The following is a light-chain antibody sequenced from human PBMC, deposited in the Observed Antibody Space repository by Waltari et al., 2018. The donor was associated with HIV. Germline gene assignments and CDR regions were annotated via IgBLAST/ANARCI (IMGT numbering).Light chain of an antibody. J-gene: IGKJ2*01. Sequence: EPVLTQSPGTLSLSSVERATLSCRAGQTINSNYLAWYQHKPALPPRLLIYDASTRAAGIPDRFSGGGSGTDFTLTISRLEPEDFAIYFCQQYEASPPMYTFGQGTRLEV. CDR1: QTINSNY. CDR3: QQYEASPPMYT. V-gene: IGKV3-20*01. CDR2: DAS.